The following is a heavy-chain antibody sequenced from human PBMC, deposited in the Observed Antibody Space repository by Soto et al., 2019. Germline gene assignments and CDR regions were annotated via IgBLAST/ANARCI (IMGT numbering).Heavy chain of an antibody. CDR3: ARDRVEYSSSWSPRYNWSDP. J-gene: IGHJ5*02. V-gene: IGHV4-31*03. CDR2: IYYSGST. D-gene: IGHD6-13*01. Sequence: SETLSLTCTVSGGSISSGGYYWSWIRQHPGKGLEWIGYIYYSGSTYYNPSLKSRVTISVDTSKNQFSLKLSSVTAADTAVYYCARDRVEYSSSWSPRYNWSDPWGRGTLVTVSS. CDR1: GGSISSGGYY.